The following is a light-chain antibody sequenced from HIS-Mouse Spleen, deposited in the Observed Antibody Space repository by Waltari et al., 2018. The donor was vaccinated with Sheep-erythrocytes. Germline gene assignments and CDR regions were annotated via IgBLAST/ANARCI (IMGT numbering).Light chain of an antibody. J-gene: IGKJ4*01. Sequence: DIQMTQSPSTLSASVGDRVTITCRASQSISSWLAWYQQKPGKAPTLLTYKASSLESGVRSRVSGSGSGTEFTLTISSLQTDDFATYYCQQYNSYSPLTFGGGTKVEIK. CDR1: QSISSW. V-gene: IGKV1-5*03. CDR2: KAS. CDR3: QQYNSYSPLT.